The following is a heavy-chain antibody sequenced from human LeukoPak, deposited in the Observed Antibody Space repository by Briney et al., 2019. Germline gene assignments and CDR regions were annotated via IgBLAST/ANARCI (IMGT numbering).Heavy chain of an antibody. CDR3: ARGSSYYYHYDY. Sequence: TPSGTLSLTCTVSGGSISSGGYYWSWIRQHPGKGLEWIGYIYYSGGTYYNPSLKSRVTISVDTSKNQFSLKLSSVTAADTAVYYCARGSSYYYHYDYWGQGTLVTVSS. CDR1: GGSISSGGYY. J-gene: IGHJ4*02. D-gene: IGHD3-22*01. CDR2: IYYSGGT. V-gene: IGHV4-31*03.